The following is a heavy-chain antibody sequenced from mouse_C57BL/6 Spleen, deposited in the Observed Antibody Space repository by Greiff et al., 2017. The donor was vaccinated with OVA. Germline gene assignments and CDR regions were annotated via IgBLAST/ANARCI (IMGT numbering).Heavy chain of an antibody. CDR1: GYTFTSYW. Sequence: QVQLKQSGAELVKPGASVKMSCKASGYTFTSYWITWVKQRPGQGLEWIGDIYPGSGSTNYNEKFKSKATLTVDTSSSTAYMQLSSLTSEDSAVYYCARDYSNYVDYFDYWGQGTTLTVSS. CDR3: ARDYSNYVDYFDY. CDR2: IYPGSGST. V-gene: IGHV1-55*01. D-gene: IGHD2-5*01. J-gene: IGHJ2*01.